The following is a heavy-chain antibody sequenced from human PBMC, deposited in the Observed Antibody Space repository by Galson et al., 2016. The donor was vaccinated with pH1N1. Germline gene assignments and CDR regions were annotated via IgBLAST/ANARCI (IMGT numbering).Heavy chain of an antibody. D-gene: IGHD4-23*01. J-gene: IGHJ5*02. Sequence: SVKVSCKASGGTFSSYVIIWVRQAPGQGLEWMGRIVPITGIRNYAQKFQDRVTMTADKSTSTAYMELSGLRSEDTAIYYCAPGGDDYGGNPHWLDPWGQGTLVTVSS. CDR2: IVPITGIR. V-gene: IGHV1-69*04. CDR1: GGTFSSYV. CDR3: APGGDDYGGNPHWLDP.